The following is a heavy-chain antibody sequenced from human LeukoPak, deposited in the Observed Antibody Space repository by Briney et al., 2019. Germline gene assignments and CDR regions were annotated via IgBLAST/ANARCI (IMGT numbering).Heavy chain of an antibody. CDR1: GFTFSNYE. CDR2: ISNSGSTI. Sequence: GGSLRLSCAASGFTFSNYEMNWVRQAPGKGLEWVSYISNSGSTIYYADSVKGRFTISRDNAKNSLYLQMNSLRAEDTAVYYCARNKKGDRYTYGHDYWGQGTLVTVSS. D-gene: IGHD5-18*01. J-gene: IGHJ4*02. CDR3: ARNKKGDRYTYGHDY. V-gene: IGHV3-48*03.